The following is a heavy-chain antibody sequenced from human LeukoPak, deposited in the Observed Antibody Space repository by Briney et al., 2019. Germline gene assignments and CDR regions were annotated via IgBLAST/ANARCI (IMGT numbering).Heavy chain of an antibody. CDR3: ARTPTGDRVIDY. V-gene: IGHV4-59*01. CDR2: ISNSGTT. D-gene: IGHD1-1*01. Sequence: PSETLSLTCTVSGVSIRSYYWSWLRQSPGKGLEWIGHISNSGTTNYNPSLKNRVTISVDTSGNQFSLKLTSVTAADTAVYYCARTPTGDRVIDYWGQGTLVTVSS. J-gene: IGHJ4*02. CDR1: GVSIRSYY.